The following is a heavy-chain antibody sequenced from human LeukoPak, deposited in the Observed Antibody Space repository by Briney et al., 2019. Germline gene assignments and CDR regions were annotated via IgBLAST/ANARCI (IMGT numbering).Heavy chain of an antibody. V-gene: IGHV1-18*01. CDR1: GYTFTSYG. CDR2: ISAYNGNT. Sequence: GASVKVSCKASGYTFTSYGISWVRQAPGQGLEWMGWISAYNGNTNYAQKLQGRVTMTTDTSTSTAYMELRSLRSDDTAVYYCARAVPIFGVVISLSLDPYLDYWGQGTLVTVSS. J-gene: IGHJ4*02. CDR3: ARAVPIFGVVISLSLDPYLDY. D-gene: IGHD3-3*01.